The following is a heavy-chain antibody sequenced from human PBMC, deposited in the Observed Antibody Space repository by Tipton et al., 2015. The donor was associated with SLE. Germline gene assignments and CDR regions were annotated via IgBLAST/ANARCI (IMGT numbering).Heavy chain of an antibody. D-gene: IGHD5-12*01. V-gene: IGHV4-34*01. CDR3: ARGGAGYPAAFDP. CDR1: GGSFSGYY. J-gene: IGHJ5*02. Sequence: TLSLTCAVYGGSFSGYYCSWIRQPRGKGREWIGEINHSGSTNYNPSLKSRVTISVDTSKNQFSLKLSSVTAADTAVYYCARGGAGYPAAFDPWRRGTLVTVSS. CDR2: INHSGST.